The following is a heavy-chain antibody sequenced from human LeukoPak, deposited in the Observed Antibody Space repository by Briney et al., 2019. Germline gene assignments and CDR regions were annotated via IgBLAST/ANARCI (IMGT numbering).Heavy chain of an antibody. Sequence: SETLSLTCTVSGGSISSSSYYWGWIRQPPGKGLEWIGSIYYSGSTYYNPSLKSRVTISVDTSKNQFSLKLSSVTAADTAMYYCATTGLSSPYYYMDVWGKGTTVTVSS. CDR3: ATTGLSSPYYYMDV. CDR2: IYYSGST. CDR1: GGSISSSSYY. J-gene: IGHJ6*03. D-gene: IGHD6-6*01. V-gene: IGHV4-39*01.